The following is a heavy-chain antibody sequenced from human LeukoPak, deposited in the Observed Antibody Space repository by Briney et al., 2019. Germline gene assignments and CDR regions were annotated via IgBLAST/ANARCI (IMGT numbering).Heavy chain of an antibody. CDR1: GYTFTNYG. CDR3: ARDYDRWNNDCFDP. CDR2: VGAYDGDT. Sequence: ASVKVSCKASGYTFTNYGISWVRQAPGQGLEGIGWVGAYDGDTNYAEKVQGRVTMTTDTSTSTAYLELRSLRSDDTAVYYCARDYDRWNNDCFDPWGQGTLVIVSS. V-gene: IGHV1-18*01. J-gene: IGHJ5*02. D-gene: IGHD1/OR15-1a*01.